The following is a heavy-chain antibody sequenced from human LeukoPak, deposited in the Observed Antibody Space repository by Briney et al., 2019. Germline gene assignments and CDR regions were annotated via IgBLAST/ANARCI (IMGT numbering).Heavy chain of an antibody. CDR1: GYTFTNYW. D-gene: IGHD3-10*01. CDR2: IYPGDSDT. CDR3: ARHYYGSGKGYFDY. Sequence: GESLKISCKGSGYTFTNYWSAWVRKMPGKGLQWMGIIYPGDSDTRYSPSFQGQVTISADKSISTAYLQWSSLKASDSAMYYCARHYYGSGKGYFDYWGQGTLVTVSS. V-gene: IGHV5-51*01. J-gene: IGHJ4*02.